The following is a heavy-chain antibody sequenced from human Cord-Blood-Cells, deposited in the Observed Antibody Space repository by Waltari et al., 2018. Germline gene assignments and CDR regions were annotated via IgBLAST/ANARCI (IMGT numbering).Heavy chain of an antibody. V-gene: IGHV3-9*03. CDR2: ISWNSGSI. CDR3: AKDFNYQLLGAFDI. CDR1: GFTFDDYA. D-gene: IGHD2-2*01. J-gene: IGHJ3*02. Sequence: EVQLVESGGGLVQPGRSLRLSCAASGFTFDDYAMHWVRQAPGKGLEWVSGISWNSGSIGYADSVKGRFTISRDNAKNSLYLQMNSLRAEDMALYYCAKDFNYQLLGAFDIWGQGTMVTVSS.